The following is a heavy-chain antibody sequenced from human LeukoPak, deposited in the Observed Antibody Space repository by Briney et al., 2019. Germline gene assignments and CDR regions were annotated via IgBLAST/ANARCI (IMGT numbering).Heavy chain of an antibody. J-gene: IGHJ6*03. V-gene: IGHV3-33*06. CDR1: GFTFSSYG. CDR2: IWYDESNK. D-gene: IGHD3-3*01. Sequence: GGSLRLSCAASGFTFSSYGMHWVRQAPGKGLGWVAVIWYDESNKYYADSVKGRFTISRDNSKNTLYLQMNSLRAEDTAVYYCAKDARGYDFWSGYLTPLAYYYYYMDVWGKGTTVTVSS. CDR3: AKDARGYDFWSGYLTPLAYYYYYMDV.